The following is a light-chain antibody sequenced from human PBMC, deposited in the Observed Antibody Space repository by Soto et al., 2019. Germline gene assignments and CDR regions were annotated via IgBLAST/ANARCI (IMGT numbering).Light chain of an antibody. Sequence: QSVLTQPASVSGSPGQSITISCTGTSRDVGAYDYVSWYHQYPDKAPQLLIYYVDHRPSGVSSRFSGSKSGNTASLTISGLQAEDEGDYYCCSYADGSIYFFGTGTKVTV. CDR1: SRDVGAYDY. CDR3: CSYADGSIYF. J-gene: IGLJ1*01. CDR2: YVD. V-gene: IGLV2-14*03.